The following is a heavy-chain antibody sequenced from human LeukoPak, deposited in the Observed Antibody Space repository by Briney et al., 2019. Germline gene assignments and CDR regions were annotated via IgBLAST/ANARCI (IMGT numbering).Heavy chain of an antibody. CDR1: GGSFSGYN. V-gene: IGHV4-34*01. J-gene: IGHJ5*02. CDR3: ARGGVAAARRLTWFDP. CDR2: INHSGST. D-gene: IGHD6-13*01. Sequence: SETLSLTCTVYGGSFSGYNWSWIRQPPGKGLERIGEINHSGSTNYNPPLTSRGTISVDTSKNQCSLKLTSLTAADTAVYYCARGGVAAARRLTWFDPWGQGTLVTASS.